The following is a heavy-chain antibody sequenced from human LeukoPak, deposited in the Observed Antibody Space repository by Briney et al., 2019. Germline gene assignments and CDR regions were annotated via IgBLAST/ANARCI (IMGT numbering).Heavy chain of an antibody. CDR3: ARAYYDFWSGYYTLYFDY. CDR2: IYYSGST. D-gene: IGHD3-3*01. Sequence: SETLSLTCTVSGGSISSYYWSWIRQPPGKGLEWIGYIYYSGSTYYNPSLKSRVTMSVDTSKNQFSLKLSSVTAVDTAVYYCARAYYDFWSGYYTLYFDYWGQGTLVTVSS. V-gene: IGHV4-59*04. CDR1: GGSISSYY. J-gene: IGHJ4*02.